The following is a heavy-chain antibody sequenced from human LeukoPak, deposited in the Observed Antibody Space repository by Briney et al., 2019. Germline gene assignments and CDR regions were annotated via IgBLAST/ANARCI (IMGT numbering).Heavy chain of an antibody. V-gene: IGHV5-51*01. CDR2: IYPGDSDT. Sequence: GESLKISCKGSGYSFTSYWIGWVRQMPGKGLEWMGIIYPGDSDTRYSPSFQGDVTISPDKSISTAYLQWSSLKASDTAMYYCARLGIVVVPAAMAFDYWGQGTLVTVSS. D-gene: IGHD2-2*01. CDR3: ARLGIVVVPAAMAFDY. CDR1: GYSFTSYW. J-gene: IGHJ4*02.